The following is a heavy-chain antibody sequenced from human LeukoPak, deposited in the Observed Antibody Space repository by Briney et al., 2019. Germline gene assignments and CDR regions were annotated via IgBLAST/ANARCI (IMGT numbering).Heavy chain of an antibody. V-gene: IGHV4-4*07. J-gene: IGHJ4*02. CDR3: ARGPQGSSGSGL. CDR1: GASISSYY. CDR2: IYTSGST. Sequence: SETLSLTCTVSGASISSYYWSWIRQPAGKGLEWIGHIYTSGSTNYNPSLKSRVTISVDKSKNQFSLKLSSVAAADTAVYYCARGPQGSSGSGLWGQGTLVTVSS. D-gene: IGHD6-6*01.